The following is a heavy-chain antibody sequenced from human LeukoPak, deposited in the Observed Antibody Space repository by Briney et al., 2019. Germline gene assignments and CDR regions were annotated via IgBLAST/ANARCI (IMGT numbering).Heavy chain of an antibody. CDR1: GGSISSGPYY. J-gene: IGHJ4*02. CDR2: IYYGENT. Sequence: PSETLSLTCTVSGGSISSGPYYWGWIRQPPGKGLEWIGNIYYGENTYYNPSLKSRVTISVDTSKNQFYLKLSSLTAADTAVYYCARRDDSSGYDYWGQGTLVTVSS. V-gene: IGHV4-39*01. D-gene: IGHD3-22*01. CDR3: ARRDDSSGYDY.